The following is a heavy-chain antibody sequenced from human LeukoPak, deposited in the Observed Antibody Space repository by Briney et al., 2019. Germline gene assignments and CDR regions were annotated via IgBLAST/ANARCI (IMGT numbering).Heavy chain of an antibody. CDR3: ARVWSRNGGYGEDY. J-gene: IGHJ4*02. Sequence: GGSLRLSCAASGFTFSSYSMNWVRQAPGKGLEWVSSISSSSSYIYYADSVKGRFTISRDNAKNSLYLQMNSLRAEDTAVYYCARVWSRNGGYGEDYWGQGTLVTVSS. D-gene: IGHD4-17*01. CDR2: ISSSSSYI. CDR1: GFTFSSYS. V-gene: IGHV3-21*01.